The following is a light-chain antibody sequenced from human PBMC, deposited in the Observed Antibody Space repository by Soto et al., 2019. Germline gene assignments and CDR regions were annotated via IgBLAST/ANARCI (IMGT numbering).Light chain of an antibody. CDR2: GVS. CDR3: QQYNTWPLT. V-gene: IGKV3-15*01. CDR1: QGVTTN. J-gene: IGKJ4*01. Sequence: EIVMTQSPATLSVSPGERATLSCRASQGVTTNLAWYQQKPGQAPRLLIYGVSTRATGIPARFSGSGSGTEFTLTISSLQSEDFAVYYCQQYNTWPLTFGGGTKVEIK.